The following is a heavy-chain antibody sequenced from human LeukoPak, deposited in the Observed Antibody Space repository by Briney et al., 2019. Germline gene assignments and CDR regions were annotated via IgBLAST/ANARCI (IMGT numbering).Heavy chain of an antibody. CDR3: AKGSSWPFDP. CDR2: ISGSGLNT. V-gene: IGHV3-23*01. Sequence: GGSLRLSCAASGFIFSTYGMTWFRQAPGRGLEWVSGISGSGLNTYYADSVKGRFTSSRDNSKNMLYLQMNSLRAEDTAVYYCAKGSSWPFDPWGQGTLVTVSS. CDR1: GFIFSTYG. J-gene: IGHJ5*02. D-gene: IGHD6-13*01.